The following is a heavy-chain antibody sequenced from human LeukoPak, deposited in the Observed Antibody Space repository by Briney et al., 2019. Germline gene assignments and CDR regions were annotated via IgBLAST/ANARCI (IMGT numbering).Heavy chain of an antibody. V-gene: IGHV3-21*04. Sequence: NPGGSPRLSCAASGFTFRTYSMIWVRQAPGKGLEWVSFINNHNNFLYYADSVKGRFTISSANAKDSLYLQMNRLRAEDTAVYYCAGSYYYDSSEYWGQGTLVTVSS. CDR1: GFTFRTYS. CDR2: INNHNNFL. J-gene: IGHJ4*02. CDR3: AGSYYYDSSEY. D-gene: IGHD3-22*01.